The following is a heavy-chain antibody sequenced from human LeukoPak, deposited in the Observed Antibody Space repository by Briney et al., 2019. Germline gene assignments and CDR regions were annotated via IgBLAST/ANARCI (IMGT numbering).Heavy chain of an antibody. CDR3: ARVRNVTAIPAFGTFDY. CDR1: GGSISSSSYY. V-gene: IGHV4-39*01. D-gene: IGHD2-21*02. J-gene: IGHJ4*02. Sequence: PSETLSLTCTVSGGSISSSSYYWGWIRQPPGKGLEWIGSIYYSGSTYYNPSLKSRVTISVDTSKNQFSLKLSSVTAADTAVYYCARVRNVTAIPAFGTFDYSGQGTLVTVSS. CDR2: IYYSGST.